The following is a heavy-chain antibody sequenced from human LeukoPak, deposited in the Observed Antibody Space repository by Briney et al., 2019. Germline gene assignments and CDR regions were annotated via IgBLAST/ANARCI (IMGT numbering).Heavy chain of an antibody. V-gene: IGHV1-18*04. J-gene: IGHJ4*02. CDR2: ISAYNGNT. D-gene: IGHD3-3*01. Sequence: ASVKVSCKASGYTFISYYMHWVRQAPGQGLEWMGWISAYNGNTNYAQKLQGRVTMTTDTSTSTAYMELRSLRSDDTAVYYCAREDYDFWSGYSIYFDYWGQGTLVTVSS. CDR1: GYTFISYY. CDR3: AREDYDFWSGYSIYFDY.